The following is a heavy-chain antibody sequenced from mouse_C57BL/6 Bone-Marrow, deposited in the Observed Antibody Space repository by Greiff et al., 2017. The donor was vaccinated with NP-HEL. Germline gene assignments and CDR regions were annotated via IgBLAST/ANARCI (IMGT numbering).Heavy chain of an antibody. D-gene: IGHD1-1*01. J-gene: IGHJ1*03. CDR3: ARRGHYYGSSYDWYFDV. V-gene: IGHV1-19*01. CDR1: GYTFTDYY. CDR2: INPYNGGT. Sequence: EVQLQESGPVLVKPGASVKMSCKASGYTFTDYYMNWVKQSHGKSLEWIGVINPYNGGTSYNQKFKGKATLTVDKSSSTAYMELNSLTSEDSAVYYCARRGHYYGSSYDWYFDVWGTGTTVTVSS.